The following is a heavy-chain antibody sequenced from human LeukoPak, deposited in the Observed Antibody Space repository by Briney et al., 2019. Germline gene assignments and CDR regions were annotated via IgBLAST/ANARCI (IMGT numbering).Heavy chain of an antibody. CDR2: IRYDGSNK. D-gene: IGHD2-15*01. CDR1: GFTFSSYG. CDR3: ARDFSGYIDV. J-gene: IGHJ6*03. Sequence: TGGSLRLSCAASGFTFSSYGMHWVRQAPGKGLEWVAFIRYDGSNKYYADSVKGRFTISRDNSKNTLYLQMNSLRAEDTAVYYCARDFSGYIDVWGKGTPITVSS. V-gene: IGHV3-30*02.